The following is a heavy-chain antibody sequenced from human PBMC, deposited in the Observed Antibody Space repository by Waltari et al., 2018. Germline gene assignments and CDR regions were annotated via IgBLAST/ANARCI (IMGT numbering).Heavy chain of an antibody. V-gene: IGHV4-59*01. CDR2: IYYSGST. CDR1: GGSISSSY. D-gene: IGHD6-13*01. J-gene: IGHJ5*02. Sequence: QVQLQESGPGLVKPSETLSLTCTVSGGSISSSYWSWIRQPPGKGLEWIGYIYYSGSTNYNPSLKSRVTISVDTSKNQFSLKLSSVTAADTAVFYCARVVKQLVPWFDPWGQGTLVTVSS. CDR3: ARVVKQLVPWFDP.